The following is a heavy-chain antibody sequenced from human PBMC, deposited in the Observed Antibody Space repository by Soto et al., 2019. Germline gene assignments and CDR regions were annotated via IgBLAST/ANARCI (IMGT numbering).Heavy chain of an antibody. Sequence: GSLRLSCAPSGVTVISKYMNWVRHAPGKVLEWVSLINTDGNIHYAGSVNGRFPISSDNCKHALYLQIDSMRVDATAVYYCGRVGGDYIRSRDFEYWGRXPRGTVSS. CDR1: GVTVISKY. J-gene: IGHJ4*02. CDR2: INTDGNI. D-gene: IGHD1-26*01. V-gene: IGHV3-66*01. CDR3: GRVGGDYIRSRDFEY.